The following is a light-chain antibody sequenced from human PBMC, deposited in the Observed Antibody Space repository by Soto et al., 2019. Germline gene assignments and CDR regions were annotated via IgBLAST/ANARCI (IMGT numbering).Light chain of an antibody. CDR3: QQYFSSPPRT. Sequence: IVLTQSPDSLAVSLGERATINCTSSQSVFYFSSKKDYLAWYQQKAGQPPKLLIYWASTRESGVPDRFSGSGSVTDFTLTISSLQPDDVALYYCQQYFSSPPRTFGQRTKMEIK. V-gene: IGKV4-1*01. CDR2: WAS. J-gene: IGKJ1*01. CDR1: QSVFYFSSKKDY.